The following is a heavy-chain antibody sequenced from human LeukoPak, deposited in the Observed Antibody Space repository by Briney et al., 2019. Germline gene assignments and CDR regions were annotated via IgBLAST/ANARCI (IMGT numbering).Heavy chain of an antibody. CDR1: GGSFSGYY. CDR2: IYHSGST. J-gene: IGHJ6*03. CDR3: ARDKAELRDYYYYMDV. D-gene: IGHD1-7*01. Sequence: SETLSLTCAVYGGSFSGYYWSWIRQPPGKGLEWIGSIYHSGSTYYNPSLKSRVTISVDTSKNQFSLKLSSVTAADTAVYYCARDKAELRDYYYYMDVWGKGTTVTVSS. V-gene: IGHV4-34*01.